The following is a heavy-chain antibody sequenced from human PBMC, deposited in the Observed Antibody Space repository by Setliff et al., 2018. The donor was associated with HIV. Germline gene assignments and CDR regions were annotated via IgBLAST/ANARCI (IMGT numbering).Heavy chain of an antibody. J-gene: IGHJ2*01. Sequence: SETLSLTCAVYGGSFSGYYWSWIRQPPGKGLEWIGEINHSGTTNYNPSLKSRVTISVDTSKNQFSPKLSSVTAADTAVYYCARNMVRGANYWYFDLWGRGTLVTVS. CDR1: GGSFSGYY. CDR3: ARNMVRGANYWYFDL. V-gene: IGHV4-34*01. CDR2: INHSGTT. D-gene: IGHD3-10*01.